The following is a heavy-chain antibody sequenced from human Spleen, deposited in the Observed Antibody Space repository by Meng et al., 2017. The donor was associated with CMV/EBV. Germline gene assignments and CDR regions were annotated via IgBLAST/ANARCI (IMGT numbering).Heavy chain of an antibody. V-gene: IGHV3-74*01. CDR2: SNSDGSGT. Sequence: SCAASGFTFSSYWMHWVRQAPGKGLVWVSRSNSDGSGTSYADSVKGRFTISRDNAKNTLYLQMNSLRAEDTAVYYCARDGGSRGFDYWGQGTLVTVSS. J-gene: IGHJ4*02. CDR1: GFTFSSYW. D-gene: IGHD1-26*01. CDR3: ARDGGSRGFDY.